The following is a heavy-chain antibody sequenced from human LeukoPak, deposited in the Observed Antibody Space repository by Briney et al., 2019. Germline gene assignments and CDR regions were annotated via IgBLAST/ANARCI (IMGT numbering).Heavy chain of an antibody. CDR3: ATTTRGNSDFDY. Sequence: GSLRLSCAASGFTFSSSAMSWVRLAPGKGLEWVSGISGSDGSTYYADSVKGRFTISRDNSKNTLFLQMNSLRAEDTAVYYCATTTRGNSDFDYWGQGTLVTVSS. D-gene: IGHD4-23*01. J-gene: IGHJ4*02. V-gene: IGHV3-23*01. CDR1: GFTFSSSA. CDR2: ISGSDGST.